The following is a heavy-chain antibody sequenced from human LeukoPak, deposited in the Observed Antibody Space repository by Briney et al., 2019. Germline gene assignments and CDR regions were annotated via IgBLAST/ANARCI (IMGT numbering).Heavy chain of an antibody. J-gene: IGHJ6*03. D-gene: IGHD3-10*01. CDR2: INHSGST. Sequence: PSETLSLTCAVYGGSFSGYYWSWIRQPPGKGLEWIGEINHSGSTNYNPSLKSRVTISVDTSKNQFSLKLSSVTAADTAVYYCARGWGSGSYYYYYMDVWGKGTTVTISS. CDR3: ARGWGSGSYYYYYMDV. V-gene: IGHV4-34*01. CDR1: GGSFSGYY.